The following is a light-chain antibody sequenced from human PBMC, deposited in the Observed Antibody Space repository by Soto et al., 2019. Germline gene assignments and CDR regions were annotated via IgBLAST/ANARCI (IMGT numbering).Light chain of an antibody. CDR2: GAS. V-gene: IGKV3-15*01. Sequence: EIVMTQSPATVSVSPGERASLSCRASQRVSSDLAWYQQKPGQAPRLLIYGASTRATGISARFSGSGSGTEFTLTISSLQSEDFAVYYCQQYNDWPRTFGQGTKVEIK. CDR1: QRVSSD. CDR3: QQYNDWPRT. J-gene: IGKJ1*01.